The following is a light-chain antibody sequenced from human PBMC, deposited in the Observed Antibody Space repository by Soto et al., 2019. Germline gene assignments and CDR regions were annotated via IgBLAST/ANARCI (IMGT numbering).Light chain of an antibody. J-gene: IGLJ3*02. CDR1: SSDIGGYNY. V-gene: IGLV2-14*01. Sequence: QSALTQPASVSGSPGQSITISCTGTSSDIGGYNYVSWYQQHPGKAPKLMIYEVSNRPSGFSDRFSGSRSGNTASLTISGLQAEDESDYYCISYTSSSTWVFGGGTKLTVL. CDR2: EVS. CDR3: ISYTSSSTWV.